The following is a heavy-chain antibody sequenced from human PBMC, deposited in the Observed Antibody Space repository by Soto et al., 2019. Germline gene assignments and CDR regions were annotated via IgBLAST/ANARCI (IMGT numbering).Heavy chain of an antibody. Sequence: GTMALRGTVSGGSISGPYWTGIRQPPGKGLEWIGYIFYSGNTNYNPSLRSRVTISVDTSKNQFSLKVNSVTTADTAMYYCARVGSSGWSPDYWGQGTLVTVPS. CDR3: ARVGSSGWSPDY. V-gene: IGHV4-59*11. D-gene: IGHD6-19*01. CDR1: GGSISGPY. J-gene: IGHJ4*02. CDR2: IFYSGNT.